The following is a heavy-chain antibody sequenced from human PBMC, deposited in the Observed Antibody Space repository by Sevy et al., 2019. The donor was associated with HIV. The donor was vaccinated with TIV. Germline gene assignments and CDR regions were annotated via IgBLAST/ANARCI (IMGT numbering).Heavy chain of an antibody. Sequence: GGSLRLSCTTSGFTFDDYAMSWFRQAPGKGLEWVAFITRNSYEAYGGTTEYAASVKGRFIISRDDSKSIAYLQMNSLKSEDTADYYCARGLATADTPEYYFDYWGQGTLVTVSS. D-gene: IGHD5-12*01. CDR3: ARGLATADTPEYYFDY. CDR1: GFTFDDYA. CDR2: ITRNSYEAYGGTT. J-gene: IGHJ4*02. V-gene: IGHV3-49*03.